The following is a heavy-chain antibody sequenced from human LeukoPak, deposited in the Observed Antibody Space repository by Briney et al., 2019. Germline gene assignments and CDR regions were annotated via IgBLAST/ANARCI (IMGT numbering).Heavy chain of an antibody. CDR1: GFTFNTYS. J-gene: IGHJ4*02. Sequence: PGGSLRLSCAASGFTFNTYSMNWVRQAPGKGLEWVSSIGDTGDTIYYSDSVKGRFTISRDNSKNMLYLQMNSLRAEDTAVYYCASRNYYSSGRPFDYWAREPWSPSPQ. D-gene: IGHD3-10*01. CDR3: ASRNYYSSGRPFDY. CDR2: IGDTGDTI. V-gene: IGHV3-23*01.